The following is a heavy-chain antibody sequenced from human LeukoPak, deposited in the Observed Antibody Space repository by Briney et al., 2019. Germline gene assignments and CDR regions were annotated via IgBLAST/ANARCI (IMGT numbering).Heavy chain of an antibody. Sequence: SETLSLTCTVSGGSISSGSYYWSWIRQPAGKGLEWIGRIYTSGSTNYNPSLKSRVTISVDTSKNQFSLKLSSVTAADTAVYYCARDVGFLERSRGYYYYMDVWGKGTTVTVSS. CDR2: IYTSGST. J-gene: IGHJ6*03. D-gene: IGHD3-3*01. CDR3: ARDVGFLERSRGYYYYMDV. V-gene: IGHV4-61*02. CDR1: GGSISSGSYY.